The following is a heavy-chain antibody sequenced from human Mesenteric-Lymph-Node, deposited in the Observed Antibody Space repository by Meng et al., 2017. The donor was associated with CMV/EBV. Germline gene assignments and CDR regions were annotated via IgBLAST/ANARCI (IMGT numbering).Heavy chain of an antibody. V-gene: IGHV1-2*02. Sequence: ASVKVSCKTSGYTFTAYYLHWVRQAPGQGLEWMGWINHKTGGTNYAQKFQGRVTMTKDTSISTVYMELMSLTSDDTAVYYCARDRWYSATWDVDYWGQGALVTVSS. CDR3: ARDRWYSATWDVDY. D-gene: IGHD1-26*01. J-gene: IGHJ4*02. CDR2: INHKTGGT. CDR1: GYTFTAYY.